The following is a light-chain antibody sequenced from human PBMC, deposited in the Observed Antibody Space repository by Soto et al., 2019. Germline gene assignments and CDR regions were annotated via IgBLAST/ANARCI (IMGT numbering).Light chain of an antibody. CDR2: KAS. V-gene: IGKV1-5*03. CDR3: QQYNSYSPLT. Sequence: DIQMTQSPSTLSASVGDRVTITCRASQSISNWLAWYQKKPGKAPKILIYKASNLESGVPSRFSGSGSGTEFTLTITSLQPDDFATYYCQQYNSYSPLTFGGGTKVEIK. J-gene: IGKJ4*01. CDR1: QSISNW.